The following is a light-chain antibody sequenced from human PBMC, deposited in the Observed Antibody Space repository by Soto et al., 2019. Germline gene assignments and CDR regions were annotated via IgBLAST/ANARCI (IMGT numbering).Light chain of an antibody. J-gene: IGKJ1*01. V-gene: IGKV3-15*01. CDR1: QSVSSN. Sequence: ELVMTQSPGTLSVSPGERATLSCRASQSVSSNLAWYQQKPGQAPRLLIYGASTRATGIPARFSGSRSGTEFTLTISSLQSEDFAVYYCKQYNNWPRTFGQVTKVEIE. CDR2: GAS. CDR3: KQYNNWPRT.